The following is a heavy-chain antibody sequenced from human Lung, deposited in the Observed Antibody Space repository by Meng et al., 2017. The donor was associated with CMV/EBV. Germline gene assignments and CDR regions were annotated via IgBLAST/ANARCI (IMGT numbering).Heavy chain of an antibody. CDR2: IDSDGRDI. Sequence: EVQLVESGGGLVQPGGSWRLSCAVSGFTLRRYWMHWVRQAPGKGLEWVSRIDSDGRDITYADSVRGRFTISRDDAKNTLYLQMNSLRVEDTAVYYCVRGVAESLGWEMGYWGQGTLVTVSS. D-gene: IGHD1-26*01. J-gene: IGHJ4*02. CDR3: VRGVAESLGWEMGY. V-gene: IGHV3-74*03. CDR1: GFTLRRYW.